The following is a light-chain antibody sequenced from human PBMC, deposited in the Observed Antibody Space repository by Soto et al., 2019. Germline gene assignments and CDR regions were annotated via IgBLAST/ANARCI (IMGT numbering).Light chain of an antibody. CDR2: DAS. CDR3: QQYVRSPPSWT. CDR1: QSVSSSY. J-gene: IGKJ1*01. Sequence: ETVLTQSPGTLSLSPGERATLSCRASQSVSSSYLAWYQQKPGQAPRLLIYDASSRDTGIPDRFSGSGSGTDFTLTISRLEPEDFAVYYCQQYVRSPPSWTFGQGTKVEIK. V-gene: IGKV3-20*01.